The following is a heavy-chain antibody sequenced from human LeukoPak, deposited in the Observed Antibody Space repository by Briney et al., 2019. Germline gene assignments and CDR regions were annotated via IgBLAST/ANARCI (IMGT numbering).Heavy chain of an antibody. CDR1: GFTFSSYS. V-gene: IGHV3-21*01. Sequence: GGSLRLSCAASGFTFSSYSMNWVRQAPGKGLEWVSSISSSSSYIYYADSVKGRFTISRDNAKNSLYLQMNSLRAEDTAVYYCASGGYSSPEYYFDYWGQGTLVTVSS. D-gene: IGHD6-13*01. CDR3: ASGGYSSPEYYFDY. J-gene: IGHJ4*02. CDR2: ISSSSSYI.